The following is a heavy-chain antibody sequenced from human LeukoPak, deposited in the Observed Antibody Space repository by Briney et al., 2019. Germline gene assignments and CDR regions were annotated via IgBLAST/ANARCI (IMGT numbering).Heavy chain of an antibody. V-gene: IGHV5-51*01. CDR3: ATAGYSSDWYSFDY. CDR2: IYTGDFDT. Sequence: GESLKISCKGSGYKFTNYWIGWVRQLPGKGLEWMGLIYTGDFDTKYSPSFQGQVTISADILITPAYLQWSSLKASDTAMYYCATAGYSSDWYSFDYWGQGTLVTVSS. J-gene: IGHJ4*02. CDR1: GYKFTNYW. D-gene: IGHD6-19*01.